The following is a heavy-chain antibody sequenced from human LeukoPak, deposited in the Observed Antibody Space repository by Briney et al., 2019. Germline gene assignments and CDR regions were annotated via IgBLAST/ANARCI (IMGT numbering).Heavy chain of an antibody. CDR2: IIPILGIA. CDR3: ARDLTPALAAAGRG. J-gene: IGHJ4*02. D-gene: IGHD6-13*01. Sequence: GSSVKVSCKASGGTFSSYAISWVRQAPGQGLEWMGRIIPILGIANYAQKFQGRVTITADKSTSTAYMELSSLRSEDTAVYYCARDLTPALAAAGRGWGQGTLVTVSS. CDR1: GGTFSSYA. V-gene: IGHV1-69*04.